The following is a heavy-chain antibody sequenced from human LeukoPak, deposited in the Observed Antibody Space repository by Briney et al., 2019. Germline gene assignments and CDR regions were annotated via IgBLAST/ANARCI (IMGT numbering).Heavy chain of an antibody. Sequence: GGSLRLSCAASGFTFSTYWMHWVRQAPGKGLVWVSGIRGDESKTTYADSVKGRFTISRDNAKNTLYLQMNSLRAEDTAVYYCARGTASAFDYWGQGTLVTVSS. V-gene: IGHV3-74*01. CDR2: IRGDESKT. CDR1: GFTFSTYW. CDR3: ARGTASAFDY. J-gene: IGHJ4*02. D-gene: IGHD2/OR15-2a*01.